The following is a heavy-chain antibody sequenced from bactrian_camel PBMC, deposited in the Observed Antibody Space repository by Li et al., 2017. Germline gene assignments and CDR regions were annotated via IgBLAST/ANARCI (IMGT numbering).Heavy chain of an antibody. V-gene: IGHV3S54*01. CDR3: GADPDVERRYCYPEY. Sequence: HVQLVESGGGSVQAGESLTLSCALSGYDDKSGCLGWFRQASGKEREIVAAIFTAGGSTFYADSVKGRFTISRDRAKNTLYLQMNSLKPEDTAMYYCGADPDVERRYCYPEYWGQGTQVTVS. J-gene: IGHJ4*01. D-gene: IGHD3*01. CDR2: IFTAGGST. CDR1: GYDDKSGC.